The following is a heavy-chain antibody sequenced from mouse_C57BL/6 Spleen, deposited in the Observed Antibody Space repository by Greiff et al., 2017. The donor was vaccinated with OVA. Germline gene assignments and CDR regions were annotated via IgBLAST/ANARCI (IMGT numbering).Heavy chain of an antibody. CDR1: GYAFSSSW. CDR2: IYPGDGDT. Sequence: VKLQQSGPELVKPGASVKISCKASGYAFSSSWMNWVKQRPGKGLEWIGRIYPGDGDTNYNGKFKGKATLTADKSSSTAYMQLSSLTSEDSAVYFCARWDYGNYEDYYAMDYWGQGTSVTVSS. D-gene: IGHD2-1*01. V-gene: IGHV1-82*01. J-gene: IGHJ4*01. CDR3: ARWDYGNYEDYYAMDY.